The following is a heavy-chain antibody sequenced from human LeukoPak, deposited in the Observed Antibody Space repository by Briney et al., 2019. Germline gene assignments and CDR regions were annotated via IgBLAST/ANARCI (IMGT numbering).Heavy chain of an antibody. J-gene: IGHJ4*02. D-gene: IGHD4-23*01. CDR3: ASHVVTTWGDYFDY. Sequence: SETLSLTCTVSGGSISSYYWSWIRQPPGKGLEWIGYIYYSGSTNYNPSLKSRVTISVDTSKNRFSLNLSSVTAADTAVYYCASHVVTTWGDYFDYWGQGTLVTVSS. CDR2: IYYSGST. CDR1: GGSISSYY. V-gene: IGHV4-59*08.